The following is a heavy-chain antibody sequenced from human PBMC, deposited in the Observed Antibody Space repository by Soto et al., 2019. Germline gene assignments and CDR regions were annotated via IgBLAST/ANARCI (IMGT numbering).Heavy chain of an antibody. Sequence: SETLSLTCTVSGGSISSYYWSWIRQPPGKGLEWIGYIYYSGSTNYNPSLKSRVTISVDTPKNQFSLKLSSVTAADTAVYYCARVMEYYYDSSGYSYFDYWGQGTLVTVSS. J-gene: IGHJ4*02. V-gene: IGHV4-59*01. D-gene: IGHD3-22*01. CDR1: GGSISSYY. CDR3: ARVMEYYYDSSGYSYFDY. CDR2: IYYSGST.